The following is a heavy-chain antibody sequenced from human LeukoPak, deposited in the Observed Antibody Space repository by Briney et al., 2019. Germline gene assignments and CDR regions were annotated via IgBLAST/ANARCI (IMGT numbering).Heavy chain of an antibody. CDR3: ARDALYYYDSSGYFNDASDI. V-gene: IGHV1-18*01. CDR2: ISAYNGNT. J-gene: IGHJ3*02. Sequence: ASVKVSCKASGYTFTSYGISWVRQAPGQGLEWMGWISAYNGNTNYAQKLQGRVTMTTDTSTSTAYMELRSLRSDDTAVYYCARDALYYYDSSGYFNDASDIWGQGTMVTVSS. D-gene: IGHD3-22*01. CDR1: GYTFTSYG.